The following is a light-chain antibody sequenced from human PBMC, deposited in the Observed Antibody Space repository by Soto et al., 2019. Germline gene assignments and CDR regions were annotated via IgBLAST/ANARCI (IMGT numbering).Light chain of an antibody. CDR3: QQYYNWPPWT. J-gene: IGKJ1*01. V-gene: IGKV3-15*01. Sequence: EIVMTQSPAALSVSPGERATLSCRASQSVSINLAWYQQKPGQAPGLLIYGASTRTTGVPARFSGSGSGTEFTLSISSLQSEDFAVYYCQQYYNWPPWTFGQGTKVEIK. CDR2: GAS. CDR1: QSVSIN.